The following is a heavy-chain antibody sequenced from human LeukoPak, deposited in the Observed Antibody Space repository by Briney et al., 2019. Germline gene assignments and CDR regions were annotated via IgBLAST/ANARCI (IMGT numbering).Heavy chain of an antibody. CDR1: GFTFSSHV. CDR3: ANRAVAAVVWYYFDY. J-gene: IGHJ4*02. V-gene: IGHV3-23*01. CDR2: ISGNGGNT. Sequence: GGSLRLSCAASGFTFSSHVMRWVRQAPGKGLEWVSAISGNGGNTYYADSVKGRFTISRDNSKNTLYLQMNSLRAEDTAVYYWANRAVAAVVWYYFDYWGQGAPVTVSS. D-gene: IGHD2-2*01.